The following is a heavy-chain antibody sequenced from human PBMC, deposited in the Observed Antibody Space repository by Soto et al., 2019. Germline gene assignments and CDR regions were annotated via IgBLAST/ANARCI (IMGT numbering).Heavy chain of an antibody. CDR1: GDSFTNHW. V-gene: IGHV5-10-1*03. Sequence: EVQLVQSGAEVKKPGESLRISCKGSGDSFTNHWISWVRQMPGKGLEWMGRIDPSDSETNYSPSFRGHVSISVDKSIRTAYLQWSSLKASDPAMYYCARQRRITKFAHWGQGTLVTVSS. J-gene: IGHJ4*02. CDR2: IDPSDSET. D-gene: IGHD3-10*01. CDR3: ARQRRITKFAH.